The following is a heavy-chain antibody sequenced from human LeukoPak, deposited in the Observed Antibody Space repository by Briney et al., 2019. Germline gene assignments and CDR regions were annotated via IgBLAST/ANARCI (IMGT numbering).Heavy chain of an antibody. CDR1: GFTFSSYW. CDR2: IKEGGRGT. V-gene: IGHV3-7*01. D-gene: IGHD3-3*01. J-gene: IGHJ4*02. Sequence: GGSLRLSCATSGFTFSSYWMSWVRQAPGKGLEWVAHIKEGGRGTFYVDSVKGRFTGSRDDARNTVYLQMNSLRAEDTAVYYCARWRGAQSEFVVWGQGTLVTVSS. CDR3: ARWRGAQSEFVV.